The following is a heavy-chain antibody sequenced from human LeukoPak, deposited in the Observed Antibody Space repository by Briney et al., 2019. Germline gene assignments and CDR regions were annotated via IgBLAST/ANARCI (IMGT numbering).Heavy chain of an antibody. D-gene: IGHD2-2*02. Sequence: GRSLRLSCAASGFAFSGYGMHWVRQAPGEGLEWVAVIWYDGSNKYYEDSVKGRFTISRDTSTNTLYLQMNSLRVDDTAVYYCARDNYCSSTDCYNFDYWGQGTLVTVSS. V-gene: IGHV3-33*01. J-gene: IGHJ4*02. CDR1: GFAFSGYG. CDR2: IWYDGSNK. CDR3: ARDNYCSSTDCYNFDY.